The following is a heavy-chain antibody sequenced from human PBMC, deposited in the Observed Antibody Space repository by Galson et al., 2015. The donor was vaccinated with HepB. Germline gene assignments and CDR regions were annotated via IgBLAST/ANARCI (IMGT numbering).Heavy chain of an antibody. CDR2: IYVGGST. CDR1: GFTVTSNY. J-gene: IGHJ4*02. CDR3: ARRGDTYNFDY. D-gene: IGHD5-18*01. Sequence: SLRLSCAASGFTVTSNYMSWVRQAPGKGLEWVSVIYVGGSTYYADSVKGRFTVSRDTSKNTLYLQMNSLRVEDTAVYYCARRGDTYNFDYWGQGTLVTVSS. V-gene: IGHV3-66*01.